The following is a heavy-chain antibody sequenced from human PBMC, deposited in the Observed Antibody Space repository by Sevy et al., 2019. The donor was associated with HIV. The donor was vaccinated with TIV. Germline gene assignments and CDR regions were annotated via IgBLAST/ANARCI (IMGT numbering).Heavy chain of an antibody. CDR3: AKGNTPTLFDSSGYRWPLGFDY. V-gene: IGHV3-9*01. J-gene: IGHJ4*02. CDR2: ISWNSAGI. D-gene: IGHD3-22*01. Sequence: GGSLRLSCAASGFTFDDYAMHWVRQPPGKGLEWVSGISWNSAGIVYADSVKGRFTISRDNAKKSLYLQMNSLRPEDTDFYFRAKGNTPTLFDSSGYRWPLGFDYWGQGALVTVSS. CDR1: GFTFDDYA.